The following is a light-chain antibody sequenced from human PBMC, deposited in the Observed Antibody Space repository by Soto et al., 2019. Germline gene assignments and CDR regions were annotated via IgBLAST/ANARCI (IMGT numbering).Light chain of an antibody. CDR1: QSISSW. V-gene: IGKV1-5*03. CDR3: KQYNTYLWT. CDR2: KAY. J-gene: IGKJ1*01. Sequence: DIQMTQSPSTLSASVGDRVTITCRASQSISSWLAWYQQKPGKAHKLLIYKAYTLESGVQSRFSGSGSGTEFSLTIRSLQPDDFATYYCKQYNTYLWTFGQGTKVDIK.